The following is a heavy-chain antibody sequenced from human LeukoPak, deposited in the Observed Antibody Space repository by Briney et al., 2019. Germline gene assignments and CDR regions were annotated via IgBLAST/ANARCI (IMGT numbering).Heavy chain of an antibody. Sequence: GASVKVSCKASGYTFTSYGISWVRQAPGQGLEWMGWISAYNGNTNYAQKLQGRVTMTTDTSTSTAYMELRSLRSEDTAVCYCATDSGRYFDWLLVPYFDYWGQGTLVTVSS. CDR3: ATDSGRYFDWLLVPYFDY. J-gene: IGHJ4*02. V-gene: IGHV1-18*01. CDR1: GYTFTSYG. D-gene: IGHD3-9*01. CDR2: ISAYNGNT.